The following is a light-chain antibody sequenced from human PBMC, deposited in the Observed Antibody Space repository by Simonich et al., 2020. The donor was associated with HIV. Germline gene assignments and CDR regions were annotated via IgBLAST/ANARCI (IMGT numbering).Light chain of an antibody. CDR1: QSVSSSY. J-gene: IGKJ2*01. V-gene: IGKV3-15*01. Sequence: EIVLTPSPGTLSLSPGEIATLSCRASQSVSSSYLAWYQQKPGQAPRLLIYGASTRATGIPARFSGSGSGTEFTLTISSMQSEDFAIYYCQQYNNWPLLFGQGTKVEIK. CDR2: GAS. CDR3: QQYNNWPLL.